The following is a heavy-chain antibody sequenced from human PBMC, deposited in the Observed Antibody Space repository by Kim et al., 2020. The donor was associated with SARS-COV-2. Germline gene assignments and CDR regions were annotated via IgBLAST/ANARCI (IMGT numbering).Heavy chain of an antibody. CDR3: AREGLLWFGELLYAFDI. D-gene: IGHD3-10*01. V-gene: IGHV4-59*01. Sequence: LKSRVTISVDTSKNQSSLKLSSVTAADTAVYYCAREGLLWFGELLYAFDIWGQGTMVTVSS. J-gene: IGHJ3*02.